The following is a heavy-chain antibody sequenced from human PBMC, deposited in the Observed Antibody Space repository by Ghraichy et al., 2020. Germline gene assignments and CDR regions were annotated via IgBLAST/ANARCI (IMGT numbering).Heavy chain of an antibody. D-gene: IGHD2-15*01. J-gene: IGHJ5*02. Sequence: SQTLSLTCTVSGGSISSYYWSWIRQPAGKELEWIGRIYTSGSTNYNPSLKSRVTMSVDTSKNQFSLKLSSVTAADTAMYYCARGNVPAYCIGGSCYGFDPWGQGTLVTVSS. V-gene: IGHV4-4*07. CDR1: GGSISSYY. CDR2: IYTSGST. CDR3: ARGNVPAYCIGGSCYGFDP.